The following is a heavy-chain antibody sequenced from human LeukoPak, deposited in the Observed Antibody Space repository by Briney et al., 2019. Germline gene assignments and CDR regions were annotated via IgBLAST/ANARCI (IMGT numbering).Heavy chain of an antibody. D-gene: IGHD4-17*01. V-gene: IGHV1-69*13. J-gene: IGHJ5*02. CDR1: GGTFSSYA. CDR3: ARDSDDYGDYFWFDP. Sequence: SVKVSCKASGGTFSSYAISWLRQAPRQGLEWMGGIIPIFGTAIYAQKFQGRVTITADESTSTAYMELSSLRSEDTAVYYCARDSDDYGDYFWFDPWGQGTLVTVSS. CDR2: IIPIFGTA.